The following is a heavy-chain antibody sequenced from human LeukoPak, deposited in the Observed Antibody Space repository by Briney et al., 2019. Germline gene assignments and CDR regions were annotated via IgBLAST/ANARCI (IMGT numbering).Heavy chain of an antibody. D-gene: IGHD4-17*01. J-gene: IGHJ4*02. CDR2: ISYDGSNK. V-gene: IGHV3-30*04. CDR1: GFTFSSYA. Sequence: GGSLRLSCAASGFTFSSYAMHWVRQAPGKGLEWVAVISYDGSNKYYADSVKGRFTISRDNSKNTLYLQMNSLRAEDTAVYYCAKVRSGEDGFDYWGQGTLVTVSS. CDR3: AKVRSGEDGFDY.